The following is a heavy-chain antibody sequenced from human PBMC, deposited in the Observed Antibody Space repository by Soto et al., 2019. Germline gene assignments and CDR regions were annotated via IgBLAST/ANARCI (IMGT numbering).Heavy chain of an antibody. Sequence: GESLKISCKAFGYNLTQYWMNWVRQTSGKGVQWMGRIDPSGYYSDFGPSFEGHVRLFCDRFLNTVFPTWTSLQASDSGFYFCTREVFDPWGQGTLVTVSS. CDR1: GYNLTQYW. V-gene: IGHV5-10-1*01. J-gene: IGHJ5*02. CDR3: TREVFDP. CDR2: IDPSGYYS.